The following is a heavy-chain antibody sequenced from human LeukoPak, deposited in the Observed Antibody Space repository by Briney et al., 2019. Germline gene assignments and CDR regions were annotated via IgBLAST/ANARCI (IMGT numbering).Heavy chain of an antibody. CDR3: ATVYMITFGGVIAPQLFDY. CDR1: GYTLTELS. D-gene: IGHD3-16*02. CDR2: FDPEDGET. J-gene: IGHJ4*02. V-gene: IGHV1-24*01. Sequence: GASVKVSCKVSGYTLTELSMHWVRQAPGKGLEWMGGFDPEDGETIYAQKFQGRVTMTEDTSTDTAYMELSSLRSEDTAVYYCATVYMITFGGVIAPQLFDYWGQGTLVTVSS.